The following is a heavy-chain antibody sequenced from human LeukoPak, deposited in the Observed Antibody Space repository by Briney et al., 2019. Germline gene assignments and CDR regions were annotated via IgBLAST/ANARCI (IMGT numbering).Heavy chain of an antibody. CDR3: ARGGKGSGWDIYDAFDI. CDR1: GFTFDDYA. V-gene: IGHV3-9*01. Sequence: GRSLRLSCAASGFTFDDYAMHWVRQAPGKGLEWVSGISWNSGSIGYADSVKGRFTISRDNAKNSLYLQMNSLRAEDTALYYCARGGKGSGWDIYDAFDIWGQGTMVTVSS. J-gene: IGHJ3*02. D-gene: IGHD6-19*01. CDR2: ISWNSGSI.